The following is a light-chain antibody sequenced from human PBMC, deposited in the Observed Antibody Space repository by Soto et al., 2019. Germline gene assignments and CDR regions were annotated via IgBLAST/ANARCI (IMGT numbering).Light chain of an antibody. CDR2: PAS. CDR1: QDISTS. CDR3: QHLRTYPFS. Sequence: DIQLTQSPSFLSASVGDRVTVSCRASQDISTSLAWFQQKAGKVPQLLVYPASTLQDGVPSRFSGSGSGTYFTLTTNNLLAEDFATYYCQHLRTYPFSFGQGTKLDIK. V-gene: IGKV1-9*01. J-gene: IGKJ2*03.